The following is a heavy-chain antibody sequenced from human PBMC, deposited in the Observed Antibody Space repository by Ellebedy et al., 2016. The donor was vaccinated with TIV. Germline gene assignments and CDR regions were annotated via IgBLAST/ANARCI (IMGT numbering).Heavy chain of an antibody. CDR3: ARDLDKSSGWYGGAAY. V-gene: IGHV3-11*06. D-gene: IGHD6-19*01. Sequence: GESLKISCAASGFTFSDYQMSWIRQAPGKGLEWVSYISSSSSYTNYADSVKGRFTISRDNSMTTLYLEMNSLRAEDTAVYYCARDLDKSSGWYGGAAYWGQGTLVTVSS. CDR2: ISSSSSYT. CDR1: GFTFSDYQ. J-gene: IGHJ4*02.